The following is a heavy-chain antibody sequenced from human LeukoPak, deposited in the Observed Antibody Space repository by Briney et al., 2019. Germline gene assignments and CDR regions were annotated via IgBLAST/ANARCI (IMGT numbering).Heavy chain of an antibody. CDR3: ARVNYYDTSGYLYYYYYGMDV. J-gene: IGHJ6*02. CDR1: GFTFSSYS. D-gene: IGHD3-22*01. Sequence: GGSLRLSCAASGFTFSSYSMNWVRQAPGKGLEWVAVISYDGSNKYYADSVKGRFTISRDNSKNTLSLQMNSLRAEDTAVYYCARVNYYDTSGYLYYYYYGMDVWGQGTTVTVSS. V-gene: IGHV3-30*03. CDR2: ISYDGSNK.